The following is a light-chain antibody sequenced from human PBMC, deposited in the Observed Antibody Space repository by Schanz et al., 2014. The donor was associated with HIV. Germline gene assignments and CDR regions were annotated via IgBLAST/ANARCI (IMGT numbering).Light chain of an antibody. J-gene: IGLJ3*02. CDR1: RF. V-gene: IGLV2-14*03. CDR2: NVN. CDR3: SSYRSGSPLWV. Sequence: QSALTQPASVSGSPGQSITISCTGTRFVSWNQNHPGKVPKLVTQNVNNRPSGVSNRFSASKSGNTASLTISGLQAEDEADYYCSSYRSGSPLWVFGGGTKLTVL.